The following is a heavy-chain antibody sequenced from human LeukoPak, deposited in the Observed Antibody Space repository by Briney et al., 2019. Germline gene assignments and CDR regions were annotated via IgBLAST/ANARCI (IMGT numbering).Heavy chain of an antibody. V-gene: IGHV1-2*02. D-gene: IGHD2-2*01. Sequence: ASVKVSCKASGYTFTGYYMHWVRRAPGQGLEWMGWINPNSGGTNYAQKFQGRVTMTRDTSISTAYMELSRLRSDDTAVYYCARADCSSTSCYWWFDPWGQGTLVTVSS. CDR2: INPNSGGT. CDR3: ARADCSSTSCYWWFDP. CDR1: GYTFTGYY. J-gene: IGHJ5*02.